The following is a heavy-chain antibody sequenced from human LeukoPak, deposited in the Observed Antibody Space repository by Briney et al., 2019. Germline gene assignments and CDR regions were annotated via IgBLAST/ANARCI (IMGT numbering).Heavy chain of an antibody. J-gene: IGHJ3*01. V-gene: IGHV3-7*03. CDR3: ARDFPGIGRGTFDF. CDR2: INQDGSDM. D-gene: IGHD3-10*01. Sequence: GGSLRLSCAASGFIFNTFWMNWARLTPGKGLEWVAKINQDGSDMYYVDSVKGRFFVSRDNARNLVYLQMNSLRVDDTAVYYCARDFPGIGRGTFDFWGQGTIIIVSS. CDR1: GFIFNTFW.